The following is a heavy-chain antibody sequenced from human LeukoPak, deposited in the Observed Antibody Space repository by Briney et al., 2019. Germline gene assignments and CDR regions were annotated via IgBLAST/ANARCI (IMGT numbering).Heavy chain of an antibody. Sequence: AASVKVSCKASGGTFSSYAISWVRQAPGQGLEWMGGIIPIFGTANYAQKFQGRVTITADESTSTAYMELSSLRSEDTAVYYCARQVVVAATAQGGFFDYWGQGTLVTVSS. J-gene: IGHJ4*02. CDR1: GGTFSSYA. CDR3: ARQVVVAATAQGGFFDY. D-gene: IGHD2-15*01. V-gene: IGHV1-69*01. CDR2: IIPIFGTA.